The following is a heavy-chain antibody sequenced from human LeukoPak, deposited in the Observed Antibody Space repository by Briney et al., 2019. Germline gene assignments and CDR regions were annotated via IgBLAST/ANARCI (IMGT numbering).Heavy chain of an antibody. J-gene: IGHJ4*02. V-gene: IGHV3-53*01. CDR3: ARDLNYYDSSGYGH. CDR2: IYSGGSP. D-gene: IGHD3-22*01. CDR1: GFTFSTNY. Sequence: PGGSLRLSCAASGFTFSTNYMSWVRQAPGKGLKWVSVIYSGGSPYYADSVKGRFTISRDNSKNTLYLQMNSLRAEDTAVYYCARDLNYYDSSGYGHWGQGTLVTVSS.